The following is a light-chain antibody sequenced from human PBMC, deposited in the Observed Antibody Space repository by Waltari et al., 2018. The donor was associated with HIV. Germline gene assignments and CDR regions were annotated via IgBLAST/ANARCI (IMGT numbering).Light chain of an antibody. CDR3: TSYGGANDLL. CDR2: EFN. Sequence: QSALSQTPSASGPPGQSVTISCTGSRWDVNAYNYVSWYQQYPGKAPRLIIYEFNMRPSGVPARFSGSKSGATASLTSSGLQPEDEADYSCTSYGGANDLLFGGGTRVTVL. V-gene: IGLV2-8*01. J-gene: IGLJ2*01. CDR1: RWDVNAYNY.